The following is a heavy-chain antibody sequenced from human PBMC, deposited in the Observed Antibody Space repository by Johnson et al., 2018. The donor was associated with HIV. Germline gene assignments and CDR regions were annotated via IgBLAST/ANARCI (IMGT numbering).Heavy chain of an antibody. CDR3: AKLRMATTAFDI. CDR1: GFTFSSYA. V-gene: IGHV3-30*04. Sequence: QVQLVESGGVVVQPGRSLRLSCAASGFTFSSYAMHWVRQAPGKGLEWVAVISYDGSNKYYADSVKGRFTISRDNSKNTLYLQMNSLRAEDTAVYYGAKLRMATTAFDIWGQGTMVTVSS. J-gene: IGHJ3*02. D-gene: IGHD5-24*01. CDR2: ISYDGSNK.